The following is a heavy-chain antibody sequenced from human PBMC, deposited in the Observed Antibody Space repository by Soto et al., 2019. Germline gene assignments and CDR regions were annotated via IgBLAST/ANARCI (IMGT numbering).Heavy chain of an antibody. CDR3: ARWGTTGGLDV. D-gene: IGHD3-16*01. CDR1: GFTFRSYV. V-gene: IGHV3-30*19. CDR2: TSYDGSNK. Sequence: QVQLVESGGGVVQPGTSLRLSCVGSGFTFRSYVIHWVRQAPGKGLEWVALTSYDGSNKYYDDSVKGRFTISRDNSRNTVDLQMDSLRREDTAIYFCARWGTTGGLDVWGQGTLVSVSS. J-gene: IGHJ4*02.